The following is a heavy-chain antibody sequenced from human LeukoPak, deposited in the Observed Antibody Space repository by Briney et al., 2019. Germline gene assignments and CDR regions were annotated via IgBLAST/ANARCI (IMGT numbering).Heavy chain of an antibody. CDR2: IIPIFGTA. V-gene: IGHV1-69*05. Sequence: SVKVSCTASGGTFSSYAISWVRQAPGQGLEWMGGIIPIFGTANYAQKFQGRVTITTDESTSTAYMGLSSLRSEDTAVYYCARDHVEGGSILPLEYWGQGTLVTVSS. J-gene: IGHJ4*02. CDR1: GGTFSSYA. D-gene: IGHD2-15*01. CDR3: ARDHVEGGSILPLEY.